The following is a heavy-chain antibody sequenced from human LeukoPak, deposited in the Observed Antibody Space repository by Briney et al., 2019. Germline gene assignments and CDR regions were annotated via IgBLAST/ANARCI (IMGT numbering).Heavy chain of an antibody. J-gene: IGHJ4*02. CDR3: AKGGSSGYYCEYYFDY. CDR1: GFTFSSYA. V-gene: IGHV3-23*01. D-gene: IGHD3-22*01. Sequence: GGSLRLSCAASGFTFSSYAMSWVRQAPGKGLEWVSAISGSGGSTYYADSVKGRFTISRDNSKNTLYLQMNSLRAEDTAVYYCAKGGSSGYYCEYYFDYWGQGTLVTVSS. CDR2: ISGSGGST.